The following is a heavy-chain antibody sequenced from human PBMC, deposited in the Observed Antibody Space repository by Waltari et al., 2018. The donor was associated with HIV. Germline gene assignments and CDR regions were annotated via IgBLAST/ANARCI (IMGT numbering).Heavy chain of an antibody. J-gene: IGHJ4*02. V-gene: IGHV4-38-2*01. Sequence: QVQLQESGPGLVKPSETLSLTRAVSGYSLSSGFYWAWIRQPPGEGLVWIGNVSPSGATTYNPALGSGVSISLDSSANKFSLKRTSVTAADTAVYYCARYGSGTSFEYWGQGARVTVSS. CDR3: ARYGSGTSFEY. CDR1: GYSLSSGFY. D-gene: IGHD3-10*01. CDR2: VSPSGAT.